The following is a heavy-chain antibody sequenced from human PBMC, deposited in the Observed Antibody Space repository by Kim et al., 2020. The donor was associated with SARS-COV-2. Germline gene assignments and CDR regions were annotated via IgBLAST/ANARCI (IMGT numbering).Heavy chain of an antibody. CDR2: IKQDGSEK. J-gene: IGHJ4*02. CDR3: ARAGHSWYSKCFDY. CDR1: GFTFSSYW. Sequence: GGSLRLSCAASGFTFSSYWMSWVRQAPGKGLEWVANIKQDGSEKYYVDSVKGRFTISRDNAKNSLYLQMNSLRAEDTAVYYCARAGHSWYSKCFDYWGQGTLVTVSS. V-gene: IGHV3-7*03. D-gene: IGHD6-13*01.